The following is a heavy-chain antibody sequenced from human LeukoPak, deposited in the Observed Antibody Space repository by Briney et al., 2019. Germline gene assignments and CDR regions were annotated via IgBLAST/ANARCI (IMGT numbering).Heavy chain of an antibody. CDR1: GFTFSSYE. J-gene: IGHJ5*02. CDR2: ISSSGSTI. V-gene: IGHV3-48*03. Sequence: GGSLRLSCAASGFTFSSYEMNWVRQAPGKGLEWVSYISSSGSTIYYADSVKGRFTISRDNAKNSLYLQMNSLRAEDTAVYYCASDPPMVIRGLIFDGWGQGTLVTVSS. D-gene: IGHD3-10*01. CDR3: ASDPPMVIRGLIFDG.